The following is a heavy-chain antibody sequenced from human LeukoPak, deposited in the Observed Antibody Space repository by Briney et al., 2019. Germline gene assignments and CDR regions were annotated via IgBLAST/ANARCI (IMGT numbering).Heavy chain of an antibody. Sequence: SETLSLTCTVSGGSISSYYWSWIRQPPGKGLEWIGYIYYSGSTNYNPFLKSRVTISVDTSKNQFSLKLSSVTAADTAVYYCARDPLYCSSTSCYYYGMDVWGQGTTVTVSS. D-gene: IGHD2-2*01. J-gene: IGHJ6*02. CDR2: IYYSGST. V-gene: IGHV4-59*01. CDR1: GGSISSYY. CDR3: ARDPLYCSSTSCYYYGMDV.